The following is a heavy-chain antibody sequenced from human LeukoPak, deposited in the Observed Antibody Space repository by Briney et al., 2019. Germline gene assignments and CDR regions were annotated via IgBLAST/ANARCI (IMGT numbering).Heavy chain of an antibody. J-gene: IGHJ4*02. Sequence: GGSLRLSCAASGFTFSDYSMNWVRQAPGKGLEWVSSISSSSSYIYYADSVKGRFTISRDNAKNSLYLQMNRLRAEDTAVYYCAKGSLPGGYSYGYYYFDYWGQGTLVTVSS. CDR3: AKGSLPGGYSYGYYYFDY. CDR2: ISSSSSYI. V-gene: IGHV3-21*04. CDR1: GFTFSDYS. D-gene: IGHD5-18*01.